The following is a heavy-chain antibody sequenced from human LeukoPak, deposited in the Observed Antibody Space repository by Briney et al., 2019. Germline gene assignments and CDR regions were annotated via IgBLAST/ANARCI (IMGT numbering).Heavy chain of an antibody. D-gene: IGHD3-16*01. CDR3: AREGRSATDGY. V-gene: IGHV4-59*12. Sequence: SETLTLTCTVSGGSINSYYWSWIRQPPGKGLEWIGYIFYSGGTDYNPSLQSRVTMSVDSSKNQFSLKLSSMTAADTAVYYCAREGRSATDGYWGQGTLVTVSS. J-gene: IGHJ4*02. CDR2: IFYSGGT. CDR1: GGSINSYY.